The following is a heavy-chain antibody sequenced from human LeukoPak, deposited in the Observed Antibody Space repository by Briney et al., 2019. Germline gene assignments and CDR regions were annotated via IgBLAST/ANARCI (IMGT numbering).Heavy chain of an antibody. V-gene: IGHV3-23*01. D-gene: IGHD3-22*01. CDR1: GFTFSSYA. J-gene: IGHJ4*02. Sequence: PGGSLRLSCAASGFTFSSYAMSWVRQAPGKGLEWVSAISGSGGSTYYADSVRGRFTISRDNSKNTLYLQMNSLRAEDTAVYYCARDYYDSSGYRNFDYWGQGTLVTVSS. CDR2: ISGSGGST. CDR3: ARDYYDSSGYRNFDY.